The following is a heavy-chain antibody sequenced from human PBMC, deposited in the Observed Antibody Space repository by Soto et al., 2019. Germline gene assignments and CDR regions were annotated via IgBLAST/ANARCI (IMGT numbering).Heavy chain of an antibody. CDR2: VISKTDGGAT. CDR1: GFVFSNAW. V-gene: IGHV3-15*01. D-gene: IGHD2-15*01. J-gene: IGHJ4*02. CDR3: AAGTGRSDFDY. Sequence: EVQLVESGGGLVKPGGSLRLSCAASGFVFSNAWMSWVRQAPGKGLEWVGRVISKTDGGATDYSAPVKDRFFMSRDDSMNTLYLQMNSLKTEDTAVYYCAAGTGRSDFDYWGQGTLVTVSS.